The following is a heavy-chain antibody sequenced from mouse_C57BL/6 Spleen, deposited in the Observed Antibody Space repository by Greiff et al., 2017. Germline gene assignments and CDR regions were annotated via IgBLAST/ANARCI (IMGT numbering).Heavy chain of an antibody. D-gene: IGHD1-1*01. CDR3: AGYYYGSSYWYFDV. CDR2: IYIGNGYT. J-gene: IGHJ1*03. Sequence: EVQLQQSGAELVRPGSSVKMSCKTSGYTFTSYGINWVKQRPGQGLEWIGYIYIGNGYTEYNEKFKGKATLTSDTSSSTAYMQLNSLTSEDSAVYYCAGYYYGSSYWYFDVWGTGTTVTVSS. V-gene: IGHV1-58*01. CDR1: GYTFTSYG.